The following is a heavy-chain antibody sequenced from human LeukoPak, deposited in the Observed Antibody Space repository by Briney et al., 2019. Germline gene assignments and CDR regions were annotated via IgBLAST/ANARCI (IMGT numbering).Heavy chain of an antibody. D-gene: IGHD1-26*01. CDR2: IDPNTGGT. Sequence: ASVKVSCKTSGYTFTNYYIHWVRQAPGQGLEWMGRIDPNTGGTKSAKNFQGRVTMTRDTSISTAYMALSGLRSDDTAVYYCASLYDIVGTTVDYWGQGTLVTVSS. CDR3: ASLYDIVGTTVDY. CDR1: GYTFTNYY. J-gene: IGHJ4*02. V-gene: IGHV1-2*06.